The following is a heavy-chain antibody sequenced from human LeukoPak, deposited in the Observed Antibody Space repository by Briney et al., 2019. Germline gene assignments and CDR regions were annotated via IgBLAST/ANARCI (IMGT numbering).Heavy chain of an antibody. D-gene: IGHD3-22*01. CDR3: ARDPYYYDSSGYSRSMDDAFDI. V-gene: IGHV1-18*01. Sequence: ASVKVSCKASGYTFTSYGISWVRRAPGQGLEWMGWISAYNGNTNYAQKLQGRVTMTTDTSTSTAYMELRSLRSDDTAVYYCARDPYYYDSSGYSRSMDDAFDIWGQGTMVTVSS. CDR2: ISAYNGNT. CDR1: GYTFTSYG. J-gene: IGHJ3*02.